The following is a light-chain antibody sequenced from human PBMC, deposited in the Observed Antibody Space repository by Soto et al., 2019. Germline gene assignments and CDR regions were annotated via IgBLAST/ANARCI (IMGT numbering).Light chain of an antibody. V-gene: IGLV2-11*01. CDR3: CSHAGSYTYV. CDR1: SSDVGGYNY. J-gene: IGLJ1*01. Sequence: QSALTQPRSVSGSPGQSLTISCTGNSSDVGGYNYVSWYQQYPGKVPKLMIYDVTKRPSGVPDRFSGSKSGNTASLTISGLQAEDEADYYCCSHAGSYTYVFGTGTKVTVL. CDR2: DVT.